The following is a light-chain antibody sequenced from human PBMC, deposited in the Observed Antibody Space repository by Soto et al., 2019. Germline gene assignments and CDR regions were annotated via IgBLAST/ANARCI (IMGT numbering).Light chain of an antibody. CDR1: SSDVGGYNY. V-gene: IGLV2-11*01. CDR2: DVS. J-gene: IGLJ1*01. CDR3: CSYAGSYLKV. Sequence: QSALTQPRSVSGSPGQSVTISCTGTSSDVGGYNYVSWYQQHPGKAPKLMIYDVSKRPSGVPDRFSVSKSGNTASLTISGLQAEDEADYYCCSYAGSYLKVFGTGTKLTVL.